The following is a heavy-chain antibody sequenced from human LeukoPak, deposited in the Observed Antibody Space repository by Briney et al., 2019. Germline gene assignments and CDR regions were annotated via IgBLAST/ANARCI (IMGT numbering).Heavy chain of an antibody. CDR2: ISYDGSNK. CDR3: ARDVSSSWYGPSDY. Sequence: GGSLRLSCAASGFTFSSYAMHWVRQAPGKGLEWVAVISYDGSNKYYADSVKGRFTISRDNSKNTLYLQMNSLRAEDTAVYYCARDVSSSWYGPSDYWGQGTLVTVSS. D-gene: IGHD6-13*01. CDR1: GFTFSSYA. J-gene: IGHJ4*02. V-gene: IGHV3-30-3*01.